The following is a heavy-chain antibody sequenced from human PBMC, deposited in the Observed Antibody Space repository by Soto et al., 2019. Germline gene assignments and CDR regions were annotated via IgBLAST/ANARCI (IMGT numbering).Heavy chain of an antibody. V-gene: IGHV3-23*01. D-gene: IGHD3-22*01. J-gene: IGHJ3*02. Sequence: EVQLLESGGGLVQSGGSLRLSCAASGFTFSSFALSWVRQAPGKGLEWVSGISGSGGSTYYADSVKGRFTISRDNSKNTVHLQMNSLRVEDTAVYYCAKTRGWSDNSGYSRGTFDIWGQGTMVTVSS. CDR2: ISGSGGST. CDR3: AKTRGWSDNSGYSRGTFDI. CDR1: GFTFSSFA.